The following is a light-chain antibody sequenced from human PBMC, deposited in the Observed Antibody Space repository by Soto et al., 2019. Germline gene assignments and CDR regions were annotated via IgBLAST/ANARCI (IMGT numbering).Light chain of an antibody. CDR2: DVT. Sequence: QSVLTQPRSVSGSPGQSVTISCTGTSSDVGGYNSVSWYQQHPGKAPKLMLYDVTKRPSGVSYRFSGSKSGNTASLTISGLQAADEADYLCSSFTSSITSVFGSGTKLTVL. V-gene: IGLV2-14*01. CDR1: SSDVGGYNS. CDR3: SSFTSSITSV. J-gene: IGLJ1*01.